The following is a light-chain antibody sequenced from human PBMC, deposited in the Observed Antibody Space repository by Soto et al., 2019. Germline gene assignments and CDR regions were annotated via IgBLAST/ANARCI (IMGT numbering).Light chain of an antibody. J-gene: IGKJ1*01. V-gene: IGKV1-17*03. CDR2: SAS. CDR3: LQHFTYPWT. CDR1: QGISSY. Sequence: DIQMTQSPSAMSASVGDRVTITCRASQGISSYLAWFQQKPGKVPKRLIYSASSLQSGVPSRFTGSGSGTEFTLTISSLQPEEFEAYYCLQHFTYPWTFGQGTKVEFK.